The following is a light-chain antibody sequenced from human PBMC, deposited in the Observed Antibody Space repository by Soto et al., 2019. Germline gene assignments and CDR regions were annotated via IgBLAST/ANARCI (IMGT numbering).Light chain of an antibody. CDR1: RSVLYSSNNENF. J-gene: IGKJ1*01. CDR3: HQYYSAPWT. V-gene: IGKV4-1*01. CDR2: WAS. Sequence: DIVMTQSPDSLAVALGERATINCKSGRSVLYSSNNENFIAWYQQKPGQPPKLLIYWASIRQSGVPDRFSGGGSGTDFTLTISSLQAEDVAVYYCHQYYSAPWTFGQGTKVEIK.